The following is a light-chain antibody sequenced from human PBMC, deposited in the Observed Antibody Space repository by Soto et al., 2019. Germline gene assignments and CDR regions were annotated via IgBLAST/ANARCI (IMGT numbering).Light chain of an antibody. CDR1: QSISSSY. CDR2: GAS. CDR3: QQYGSSPWA. Sequence: EIVLTQSPGTRSLSPGERATLSCRASQSISSSYLAWYQQKPGQAPRLLIYGASSRATGIPDRFSGSGSGTDFALTISRLEPEDFAVYYCQQYGSSPWAFGQGTKVEIK. J-gene: IGKJ1*01. V-gene: IGKV3-20*01.